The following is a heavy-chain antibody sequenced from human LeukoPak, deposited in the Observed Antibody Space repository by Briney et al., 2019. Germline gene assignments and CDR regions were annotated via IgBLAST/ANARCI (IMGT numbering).Heavy chain of an antibody. CDR3: ARDRLNYYYYYYMDV. V-gene: IGHV1-18*01. Sequence: ASVKVSCKASGYTFTSYGISWVRQAPGQGLEWMGWISAYNGNTNYAQKLQGRVTMTTDTSTSTAYMELRSLRSDDTAVYYCARDRLNYYYYYYMDVWGKGTTVTVSS. J-gene: IGHJ6*03. CDR2: ISAYNGNT. CDR1: GYTFTSYG.